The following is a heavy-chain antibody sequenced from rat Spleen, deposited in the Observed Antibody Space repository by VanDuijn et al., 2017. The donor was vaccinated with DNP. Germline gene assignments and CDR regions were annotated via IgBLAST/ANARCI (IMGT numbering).Heavy chain of an antibody. J-gene: IGHJ3*01. V-gene: IGHV5-25*01. CDR1: GFTFSNYG. CDR2: ISTGGGNT. D-gene: IGHD1-12*01. Sequence: EVQLVESGGGLVQPGRSMKLSCAASGFTFSNYGMAWVRQAPTKGLEWVATISTGGGNTYYRDSVKGRFTISRENAKSTLYLQMDSLRSEDTATYYCTTLNFYASLSEYFDYWGQGTLVTVSS. CDR3: TTLNFYASLSEYFDY.